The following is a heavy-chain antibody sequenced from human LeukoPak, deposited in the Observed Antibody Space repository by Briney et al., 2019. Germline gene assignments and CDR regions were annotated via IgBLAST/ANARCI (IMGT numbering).Heavy chain of an antibody. D-gene: IGHD5-12*01. CDR3: ARGGRGYPQTY. CDR2: TYYSGST. J-gene: IGHJ4*02. V-gene: IGHV4-59*01. Sequence: PSETLSLTCTVSGGSISSYYWSWIRQPPGKGLEWIGYTYYSGSTNYNPSLKSRVTISVDTSKNQFSLKLSSVTAADTAVYYCARGGRGYPQTYWGQGTLVTVSS. CDR1: GGSISSYY.